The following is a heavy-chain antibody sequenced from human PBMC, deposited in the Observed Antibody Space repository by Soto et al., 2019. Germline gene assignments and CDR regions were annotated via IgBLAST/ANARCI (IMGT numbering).Heavy chain of an antibody. CDR1: GFTFSSDG. J-gene: IGHJ4*02. CDR2: ISYDGSNK. D-gene: IGHD5-12*01. V-gene: IGHV3-30*18. CDR3: AKAQSGYENDY. Sequence: QVQLVESGGGVVQPGRSLRLSCAASGFTFSSDGMHWVRQAPGKGLEWVAVISYDGSNKYYADSVKGRFTISRDNSKNTLYLQMNSLRAEDTAVYYCAKAQSGYENDYWGQGTLVTVSS.